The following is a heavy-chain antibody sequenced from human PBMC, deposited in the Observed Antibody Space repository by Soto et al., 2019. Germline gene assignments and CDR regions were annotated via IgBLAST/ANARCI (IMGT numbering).Heavy chain of an antibody. V-gene: IGHV3-53*01. CDR3: ARTTDYGDYVRDFDY. D-gene: IGHD4-17*01. J-gene: IGHJ4*02. CDR2: IYSGGSA. CDR1: GFTVSSNY. Sequence: GSLRLSCAASGFTVSSNYMSWVRQAPGKGLEWVSVIYSGGSAYYADSVKGRFTISRDNSKNTLYLQMNSLRAEDTAVYYCARTTDYGDYVRDFDYWGQGTLVTVSS.